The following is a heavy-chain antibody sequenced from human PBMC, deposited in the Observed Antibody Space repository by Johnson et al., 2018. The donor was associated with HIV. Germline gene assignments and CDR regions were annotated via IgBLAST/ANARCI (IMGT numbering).Heavy chain of an antibody. Sequence: QVQLVESGGGVVQPGRSLRLSCAASGFTFSTYTLHWVRLAPGKGLEWVAVISYDGSNKYYADSVKGRFAISRDNSKNTLYLQMNSLRAEDTALYYCARDTKVPRYNWNDGAFDIWGQVTMVTVSS. CDR2: ISYDGSNK. CDR1: GFTFSTYT. V-gene: IGHV3-30*09. J-gene: IGHJ3*02. D-gene: IGHD1-1*01. CDR3: ARDTKVPRYNWNDGAFDI.